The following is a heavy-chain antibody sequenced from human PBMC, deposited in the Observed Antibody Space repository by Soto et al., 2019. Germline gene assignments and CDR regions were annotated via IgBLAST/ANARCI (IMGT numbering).Heavy chain of an antibody. CDR2: ISSSSSSI. D-gene: IGHD2-15*01. CDR3: ARAFCGWFFDS. V-gene: IGHV3-48*01. CDR1: GVTFSSYD. J-gene: IGHJ4*02. Sequence: EVQLVESGGGLVQPGGSLRLSCAASGVTFSSYDMNWVRQAPEKGLEWVSYISSSSSSIYYADSVKGRFTISRDNAKNSLYLQMNSLRAEDTAVYYCARAFCGWFFDSWGQGTLVTVSS.